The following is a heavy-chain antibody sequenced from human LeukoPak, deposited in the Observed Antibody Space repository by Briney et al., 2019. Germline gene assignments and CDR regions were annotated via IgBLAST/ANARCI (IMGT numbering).Heavy chain of an antibody. CDR3: ARVLSPEYQLLSSLTDYYMDV. V-gene: IGHV1-2*02. CDR1: GYTFTGYY. Sequence: ASVKVSCKASGYTFTGYYMHWVRQAPGQGLEWMGWINPNSGSTNYAQKFQGRVTMTRDTSISTAYMELSRLRSDDTAVYYCARVLSPEYQLLSSLTDYYMDVWGKGTTVTVSS. J-gene: IGHJ6*03. D-gene: IGHD2-2*01. CDR2: INPNSGST.